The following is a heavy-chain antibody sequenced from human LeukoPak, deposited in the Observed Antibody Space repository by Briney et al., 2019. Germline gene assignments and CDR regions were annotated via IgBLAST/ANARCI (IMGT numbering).Heavy chain of an antibody. CDR1: GYTFTSYG. V-gene: IGHV1-18*01. CDR2: ISAYNGNT. CDR3: ARGSPPRRNYDSRGYYSFYFDY. Sequence: DSVKVSCKASGYTFTSYGISWVRQAPGPGLEWMGWISAYNGNTHYAQKLQGRLTMTTDTSTSTVYMELRSLRSDDTAVYYCARGSPPRRNYDSRGYYSFYFDYWGQGTLVTVSS. D-gene: IGHD3-22*01. J-gene: IGHJ4*02.